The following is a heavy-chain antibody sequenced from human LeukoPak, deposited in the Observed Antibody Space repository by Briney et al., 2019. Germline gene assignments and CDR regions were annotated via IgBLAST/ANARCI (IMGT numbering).Heavy chain of an antibody. V-gene: IGHV4-34*01. Sequence: PSETLSLTCAVYGGSFSGYYWSWIRQPPGKGLEWIGEINHSGSTNYNPSLKSRVTISVDTSKNQFSLKLSSVTAADTAVYYCARGYSYLTGYYRSGLDYWGQGTLVTVSS. CDR3: ARGYSYLTGYYRSGLDY. D-gene: IGHD3-9*01. CDR1: GGSFSGYY. CDR2: INHSGST. J-gene: IGHJ4*02.